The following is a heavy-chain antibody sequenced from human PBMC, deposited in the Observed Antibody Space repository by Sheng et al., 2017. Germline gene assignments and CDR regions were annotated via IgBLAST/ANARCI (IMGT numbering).Heavy chain of an antibody. J-gene: IGHJ4*02. V-gene: IGHV3-30*04. D-gene: IGHD1-1*01. CDR2: ISSAGTEE. CDR1: GFTFSAYS. CDR3: ARDGLEGYNDIDY. Sequence: QVHLVESGGGVVQPGQSLRLSCAASGFTFSAYSMHWVRQAAGKGLEGMAVISSAGTEEYYADSVRGRFTISRDNSKNTLYLQMNSLRPEDTAEYYCARDGLEGYNDIDYWGQGNVGHCLV.